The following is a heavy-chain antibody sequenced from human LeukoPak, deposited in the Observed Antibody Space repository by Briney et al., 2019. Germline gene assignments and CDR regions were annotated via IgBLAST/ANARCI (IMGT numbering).Heavy chain of an antibody. Sequence: ASVKVSCKASGYTFTSYDINWVLQATGQGLEWMGWRNPNSGNTGSAQKFQGRVTMTRNTSISTAYMELSSLRSEDTAVYYCARGYCSGGSCFVLDYWGQGTLVTVSS. V-gene: IGHV1-8*01. J-gene: IGHJ4*02. D-gene: IGHD2-15*01. CDR3: ARGYCSGGSCFVLDY. CDR2: RNPNSGNT. CDR1: GYTFTSYD.